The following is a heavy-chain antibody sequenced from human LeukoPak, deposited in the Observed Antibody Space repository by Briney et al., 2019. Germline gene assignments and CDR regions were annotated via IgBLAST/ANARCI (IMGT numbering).Heavy chain of an antibody. Sequence: GESLKISCKGSGYRFTSYWIGWVRQMPGKGLEWMGSIYPGDSDTRSSPSFQGQVTISVDKSINTAYLQWSSLKASDNAMYYCARQPDSGLWFGEFDYWGQGTPVTVSS. CDR3: ARQPDSGLWFGEFDY. J-gene: IGHJ4*02. CDR2: IYPGDSDT. CDR1: GYRFTSYW. V-gene: IGHV5-51*01. D-gene: IGHD3-10*01.